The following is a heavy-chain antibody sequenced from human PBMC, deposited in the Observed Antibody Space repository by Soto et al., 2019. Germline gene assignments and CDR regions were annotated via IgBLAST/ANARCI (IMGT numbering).Heavy chain of an antibody. CDR3: AKNGQPPYYYYGLDV. CDR1: GYTFTRYG. Sequence: QGHLVQSGGEVKKPGASVKVTCKASGYTFTRYGISWVRQAPGQGLEWMGWISGYNGDTNYAQNVPGRVSMTIDTSTSTAYMELRSLTSDDTAVYYCAKNGQPPYYYYGLDVWGQGTTVTVSS. V-gene: IGHV1-18*01. J-gene: IGHJ6*02. D-gene: IGHD2-8*01. CDR2: ISGYNGDT.